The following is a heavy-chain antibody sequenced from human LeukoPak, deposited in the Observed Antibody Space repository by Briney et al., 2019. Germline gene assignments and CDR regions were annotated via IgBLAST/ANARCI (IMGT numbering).Heavy chain of an antibody. CDR3: ARSTRNYDILTGYYRLFDY. Sequence: SETLSLTCTVSGGSISSYYWSWIRQPPGKGLEWIGEINHSGSTNYNPSLKSRVTISVDTSKNQFSLKLSSVTAADTAVYYCARSTRNYDILTGYYRLFDYWGQGTLVTVSS. D-gene: IGHD3-9*01. CDR2: INHSGST. V-gene: IGHV4-34*01. CDR1: GGSISSYY. J-gene: IGHJ4*02.